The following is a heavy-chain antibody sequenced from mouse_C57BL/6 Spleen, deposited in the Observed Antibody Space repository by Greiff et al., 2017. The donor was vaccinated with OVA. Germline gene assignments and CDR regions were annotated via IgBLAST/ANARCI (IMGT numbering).Heavy chain of an antibody. CDR2: INPNNGGT. CDR1: GYTFTDYY. D-gene: IGHD2-1*01. Sequence: EVKLQQSGPELVKPGASVKISCKASGYTFTDYYMNWVKQSHGKSLEWIGDINPNNGGTSYNQKFKGKATLTVDKSSSTAYMELRSLTAEDSAVYYCASDYGNYLRFFDYWGQGTTLTVSS. V-gene: IGHV1-26*01. CDR3: ASDYGNYLRFFDY. J-gene: IGHJ2*01.